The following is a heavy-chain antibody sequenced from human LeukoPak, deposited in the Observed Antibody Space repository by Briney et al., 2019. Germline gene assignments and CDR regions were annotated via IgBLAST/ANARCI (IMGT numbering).Heavy chain of an antibody. D-gene: IGHD2-15*01. V-gene: IGHV4-59*12. J-gene: IGHJ4*02. CDR1: GGSISSYY. CDR2: IYHSGST. Sequence: SETLSLTCTVSGGSISSYYWSWIRQPPGKGLEWIGYIYHSGSTYYNPSLKSRVTISVDRSKNQFSLKLSSVTAADTAVYYCARGHCSGGSCMDFDYWGQGTLVTVSS. CDR3: ARGHCSGGSCMDFDY.